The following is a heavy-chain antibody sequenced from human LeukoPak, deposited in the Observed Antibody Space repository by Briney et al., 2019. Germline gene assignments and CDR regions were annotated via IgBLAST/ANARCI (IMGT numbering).Heavy chain of an antibody. Sequence: SETLSLTCTVSGGSTNNYYGSWIRQPAGKGLEWMGRIYHSGSADVTPSLKSRATISADRSKNQFSLKLSSVTAADTAVYYCARGDGVASASGGVDPWGQGTLVTVTS. D-gene: IGHD6-13*01. CDR3: ARGDGVASASGGVDP. CDR2: IYHSGSA. CDR1: GGSTNNYY. V-gene: IGHV4-4*07. J-gene: IGHJ5*02.